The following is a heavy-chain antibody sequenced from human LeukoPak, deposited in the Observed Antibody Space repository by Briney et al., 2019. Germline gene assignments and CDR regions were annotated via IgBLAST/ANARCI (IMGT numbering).Heavy chain of an antibody. J-gene: IGHJ4*02. Sequence: GGSLRLSCAVSGFTFSSYDMHWVRHATGKGLEWVSSISSSSSYIYYADSVKGRFTISRDNAKNSLYLQMNSLRAEDTAVYYCARKSDWGQGTLATVSS. CDR2: ISSSSSYI. CDR1: GFTFSSYD. CDR3: ARKSD. V-gene: IGHV3-21*01.